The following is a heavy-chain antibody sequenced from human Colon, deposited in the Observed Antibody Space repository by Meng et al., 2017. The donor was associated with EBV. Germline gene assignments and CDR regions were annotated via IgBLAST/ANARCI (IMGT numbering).Heavy chain of an antibody. J-gene: IGHJ4*02. V-gene: IGHV4-34*01. D-gene: IGHD6-19*01. CDR3: ARLYPPDQWLLTSDTSEY. Sequence: GRRQQWGAGLSKPSENLSLTWAVYCGYFSGHYWTWIRQPPGKGLEWIGEINHSGSTNYNPSLKSRVTISTDTSKNQFSLKVKSVTAADTAVYFCARLYPPDQWLLTSDTSEYWGQGTLVTVSS. CDR2: INHSGST. CDR1: CGYFSGHY.